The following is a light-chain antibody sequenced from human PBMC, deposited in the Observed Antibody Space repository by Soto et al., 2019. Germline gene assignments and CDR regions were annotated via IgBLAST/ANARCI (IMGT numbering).Light chain of an antibody. CDR1: QPIKTW. Sequence: DIQLTQSPASVSAAVRDRINIFCRASQPIKTWLAWYQQKPGKGPKLQIYTASTLETGVPSRFSGSGSGTDFSLTISSLQPEDAAVYFCQQAASFPFTFRPGARV. V-gene: IGKV1-12*02. CDR3: QQAASFPFT. CDR2: TAS. J-gene: IGKJ3*01.